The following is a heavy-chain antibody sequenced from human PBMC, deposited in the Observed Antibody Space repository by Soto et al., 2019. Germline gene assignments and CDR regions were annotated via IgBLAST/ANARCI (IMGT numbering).Heavy chain of an antibody. J-gene: IGHJ4*02. D-gene: IGHD3-10*01. CDR3: ARDFTYYYASPESFDF. V-gene: IGHV3-48*01. Sequence: GGSLGLSCAASGFTFRSYSMNWVRQAPGKGLEWISYISSSGHTIYYRDSVKGRFTISRDNGKNSLYLQLNSLRVEDTAVYYCARDFTYYYASPESFDFWGQGTLVTVSS. CDR2: ISSSGHTI. CDR1: GFTFRSYS.